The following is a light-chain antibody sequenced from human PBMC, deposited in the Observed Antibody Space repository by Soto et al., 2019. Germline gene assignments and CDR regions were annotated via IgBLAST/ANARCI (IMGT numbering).Light chain of an antibody. V-gene: IGLV2-14*01. CDR1: SSDVGGHNY. Sequence: QSVLTQPASVSGSPGQSITISFTGSSSDVGGHNYVSWYQQHPGKAPKLMIYEVTKRPSGVSNRFSGSKSGNTASLTISGLQAEDEADYYCSSSTFTSTLYVFGTGTKVTVL. J-gene: IGLJ1*01. CDR2: EVT. CDR3: SSSTFTSTLYV.